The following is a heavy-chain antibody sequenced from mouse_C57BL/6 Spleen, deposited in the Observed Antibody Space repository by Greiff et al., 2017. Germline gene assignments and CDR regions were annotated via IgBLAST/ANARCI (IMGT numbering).Heavy chain of an antibody. CDR1: GFTFSDFY. CDR2: SRNKANDYTT. J-gene: IGHJ3*01. V-gene: IGHV7-1*01. Sequence: EVKLMESGGGLVQSGRSLRLSCATSGFTFSDFYMEWVRQAPGKGLEWIAASRNKANDYTTEYSASVKGRFIVSRDTSQSILYLQMNALRAEDTAIYYCARALYYGYEFAYWGQGTLFTVSA. D-gene: IGHD2-2*01. CDR3: ARALYYGYEFAY.